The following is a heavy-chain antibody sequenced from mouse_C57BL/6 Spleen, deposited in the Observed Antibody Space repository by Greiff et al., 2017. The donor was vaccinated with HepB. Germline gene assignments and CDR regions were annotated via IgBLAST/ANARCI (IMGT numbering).Heavy chain of an antibody. V-gene: IGHV5-17*01. CDR2: ISSGSSTI. Sequence: DVMLVASGGGLVKPGGSLKLSCAASGFTFSDYGMHWVRQAPEKGLEWVAYISSGSSTIYYADTVKGRFTISRDNAKNTLVLQKTSLRSEDTAMYYCARRSPYWYFDVWGTGTTVTVAS. J-gene: IGHJ1*03. CDR3: ARRSPYWYFDV. CDR1: GFTFSDYG. D-gene: IGHD1-1*01.